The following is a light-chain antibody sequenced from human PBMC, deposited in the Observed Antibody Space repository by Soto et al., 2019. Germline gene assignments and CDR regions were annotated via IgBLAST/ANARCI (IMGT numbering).Light chain of an antibody. CDR1: QSVSSN. J-gene: IGKJ2*01. CDR3: QQYNNWPTDT. Sequence: EIVMTQSPATLSVSPGERATLSCRASQSVSSNLAWYQQKPGQAPRLLIYGSSTTATGIPARFSGSGSGTEFTLTISSLQSEDFAVYYCQQYNNWPTDTFGQGTKLEIK. CDR2: GSS. V-gene: IGKV3-15*01.